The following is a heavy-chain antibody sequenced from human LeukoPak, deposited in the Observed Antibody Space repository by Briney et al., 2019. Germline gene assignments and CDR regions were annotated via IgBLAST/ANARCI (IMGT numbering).Heavy chain of an antibody. CDR2: ISYDGSNK. V-gene: IGHV3-30*01. J-gene: IGHJ5*02. Sequence: GGSLRLSCAASGFTFSSYAMHWVRQAPGKGLEWVAVISYDGSNKYYADSVKGRFTISRDNFKNTLYLQMNSLRAEDTAVYYCARGFHTAMSQEWFDPWGQGNLVTVSS. D-gene: IGHD5-18*01. CDR1: GFTFSSYA. CDR3: ARGFHTAMSQEWFDP.